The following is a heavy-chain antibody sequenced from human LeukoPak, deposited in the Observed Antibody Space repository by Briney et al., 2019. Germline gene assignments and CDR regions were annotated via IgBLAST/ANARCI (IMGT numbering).Heavy chain of an antibody. V-gene: IGHV5-51*01. J-gene: IGHJ5*02. CDR2: IYPGNSDT. Sequence: GESLKISCKGSGYSFTSYWIGWVRQMPGKGLEWMGIIYPGNSDTRYSPSFQGQVTISADKSISTAYLQWSSLKASDTAMYYCARAVLAYCGGDCYSHPSWFDPWGQGTLVTVSS. CDR1: GYSFTSYW. CDR3: ARAVLAYCGGDCYSHPSWFDP. D-gene: IGHD2-21*02.